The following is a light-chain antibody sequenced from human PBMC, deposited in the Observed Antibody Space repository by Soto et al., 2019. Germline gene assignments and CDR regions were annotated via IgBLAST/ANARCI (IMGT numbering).Light chain of an antibody. CDR1: QSFSSSY. V-gene: IGKV3-20*01. J-gene: IGKJ2*01. CDR2: GAS. CDR3: QQYGSSLYT. Sequence: EIVLTQSPGTLSLSPGERATLSCRASQSFSSSYLAWYQQKPGQAPRLLIYGASNRATGIPDRFSGSGSGTDFTLTISRLEPEDFAVYYCQQYGSSLYTFGQGTKLEIK.